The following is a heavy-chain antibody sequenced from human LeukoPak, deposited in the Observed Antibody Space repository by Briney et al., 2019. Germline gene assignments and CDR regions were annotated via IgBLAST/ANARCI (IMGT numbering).Heavy chain of an antibody. V-gene: IGHV3-11*03. Sequence: PGGSLRLSCAASGLIFSDYYMSWIRQAPGKGLEWVSYISSSSSYTNYADSVKGRFTISRDNAKNSLYLQMNSLRAEDTAVYYCERHDLSSGYTFDIWGQGTMVTVSS. D-gene: IGHD3-22*01. CDR1: GLIFSDYY. CDR3: ERHDLSSGYTFDI. J-gene: IGHJ3*02. CDR2: ISSSSSYT.